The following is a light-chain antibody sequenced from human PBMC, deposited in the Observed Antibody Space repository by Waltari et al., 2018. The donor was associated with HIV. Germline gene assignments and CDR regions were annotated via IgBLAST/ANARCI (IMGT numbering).Light chain of an antibody. V-gene: IGKV1-39*01. CDR2: AAS. CDR3: QQSYSTPRT. CDR1: QSISSY. Sequence: DIQMTQSTSSLSASVGDRVTITCRASQSISSYLNWYQQKPGKAPKLLIYAASSLQSGVPSRFSDSGSGTDFTLTISSLQPEDFATYYCQQSYSTPRTFGQGTKVEIK. J-gene: IGKJ1*01.